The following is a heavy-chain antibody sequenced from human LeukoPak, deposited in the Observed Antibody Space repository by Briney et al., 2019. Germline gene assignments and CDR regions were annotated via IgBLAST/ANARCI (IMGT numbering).Heavy chain of an antibody. D-gene: IGHD1-20*01. V-gene: IGHV1-69*02. Sequence: SVKVSCKASGGTFSSYTISWVRQAPGQGLEWMGRIIPILGIANYAQKFQGRVTITADKSTSTAYMELSSLRSDDTAVYYCAKPWYSWGYDIWGQGTMVTVSS. CDR1: GGTFSSYT. J-gene: IGHJ3*02. CDR2: IIPILGIA. CDR3: AKPWYSWGYDI.